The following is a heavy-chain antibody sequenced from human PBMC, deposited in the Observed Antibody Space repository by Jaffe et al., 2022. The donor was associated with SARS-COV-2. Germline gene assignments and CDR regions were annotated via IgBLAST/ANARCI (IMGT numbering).Heavy chain of an antibody. CDR1: GFTFDDYT. V-gene: IGHV3-43*01. J-gene: IGHJ6*02. CDR2: ISWDGGST. Sequence: EVQLVESGGVVVQPGGSLRLSCAASGFTFDDYTMHWVRQAPGKGLEWVSLISWDGGSTYYADSVKGRFTISRDNSKNSLYLQMNSLRTEDTALYYCAKERIAVAGTEGYGMDVWGQGTTVTVSS. CDR3: AKERIAVAGTEGYGMDV. D-gene: IGHD6-19*01.